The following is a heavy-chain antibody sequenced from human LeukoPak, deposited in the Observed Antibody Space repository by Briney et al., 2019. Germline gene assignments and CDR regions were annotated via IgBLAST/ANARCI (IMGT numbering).Heavy chain of an antibody. J-gene: IGHJ3*02. CDR2: INHSGST. CDR1: GGSFSGYY. V-gene: IGHV4-34*01. D-gene: IGHD1-26*01. CDR3: ARDANRVGATGASDI. Sequence: SETLSLTCAVYGGSFSGYYWSWIRQPPGKGLEWIGEINHSGSTNYNPSLKSRVTISVDTSKNQFSLKLSSVTAADTAVYYCARDANRVGATGASDIWGQGTMVTVSS.